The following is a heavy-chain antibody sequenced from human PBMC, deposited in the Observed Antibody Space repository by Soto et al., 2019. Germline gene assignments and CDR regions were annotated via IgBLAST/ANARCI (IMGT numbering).Heavy chain of an antibody. Sequence: SETLSLTCAVYGGSFSGYYWTWIRQPPGKGLEWIGEINHSGSTNYNPSLKSRVTISADTSKNKFSLKLSSVTAADTAVYYCARGGPSGSYYAFDIWGQGTMVTVSS. V-gene: IGHV4-34*01. CDR2: INHSGST. J-gene: IGHJ3*02. CDR3: ARGGPSGSYYAFDI. CDR1: GGSFSGYY. D-gene: IGHD1-26*01.